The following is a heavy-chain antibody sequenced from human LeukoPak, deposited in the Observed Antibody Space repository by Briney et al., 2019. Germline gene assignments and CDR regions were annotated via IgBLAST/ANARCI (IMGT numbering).Heavy chain of an antibody. Sequence: GRSLRLSCAASGFAFSSYGMHWVRQAPGKGLEWVAVIWYDGSNKYYADSVKGRFTISRDNSKNTLYLQRSRLRAEDTTVYYLARELKADYWGQGTLVTVSS. CDR1: GFAFSSYG. J-gene: IGHJ4*02. V-gene: IGHV3-33*01. CDR3: ARELKADY. CDR2: IWYDGSNK.